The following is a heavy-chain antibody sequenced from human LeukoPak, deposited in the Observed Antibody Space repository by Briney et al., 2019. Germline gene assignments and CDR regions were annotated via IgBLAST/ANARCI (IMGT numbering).Heavy chain of an antibody. J-gene: IGHJ4*02. D-gene: IGHD1-26*01. CDR3: ARLPGGVGATTVPDY. Sequence: SQTLSLTCTVSGGSISSGSYYWSWIRQPAGKGLEWIGRIYTSGSTNYNPSLKSRVTISVDTSKNQFSLKLSSVTAADTAVYYCARLPGGVGATTVPDYWGQGTLVTVSS. CDR2: IYTSGST. V-gene: IGHV4-61*02. CDR1: GGSISSGSYY.